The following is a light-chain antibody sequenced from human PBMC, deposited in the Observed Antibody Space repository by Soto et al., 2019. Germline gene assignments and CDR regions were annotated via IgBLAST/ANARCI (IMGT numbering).Light chain of an antibody. CDR3: QQSYGTPPT. V-gene: IGKV1-39*01. CDR2: TAS. J-gene: IGKJ1*01. CDR1: QNIRDS. Sequence: DIQMTQSPSSLSASVGDRVSITCRASQNIRDSLNWHQQKPGKAPDLLIHTASSLQSGVPSRFSGSGAGTDFTLTISGLQREDFATYYCQQSYGTPPTFGQGTKVEIK.